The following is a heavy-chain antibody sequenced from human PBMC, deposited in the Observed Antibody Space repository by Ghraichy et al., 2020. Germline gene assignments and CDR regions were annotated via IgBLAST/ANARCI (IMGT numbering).Heavy chain of an antibody. Sequence: SETLSLTCTVSGGFVRDTGYYWAWVRQPPGKTLDWIGSIYYTGMTYYNPSLKSRVSISIDTSSNQFSLRLTSVTAADTALYYCTKQDAISHYSMGVWGQGTTVTVSS. V-gene: IGHV4-39*01. J-gene: IGHJ6*02. CDR1: GGFVRDTGYY. CDR2: IYYTGMT. CDR3: TKQDAISHYSMGV. D-gene: IGHD2-21*01.